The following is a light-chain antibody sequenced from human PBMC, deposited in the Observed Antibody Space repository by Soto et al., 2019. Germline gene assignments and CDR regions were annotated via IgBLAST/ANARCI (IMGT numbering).Light chain of an antibody. V-gene: IGKV3D-20*01. CDR1: QSVSSTS. CDR2: DAS. Sequence: EIVLTQSPATLSLSPGERATLSCGASQSVSSTSLAWYQQKPGLPPKLLIYDASRRATGIPDRFSGSGSGTDFILTITTLEPEDFAMYYCQHSKTFGQGTKVEIK. J-gene: IGKJ1*01. CDR3: QHSKT.